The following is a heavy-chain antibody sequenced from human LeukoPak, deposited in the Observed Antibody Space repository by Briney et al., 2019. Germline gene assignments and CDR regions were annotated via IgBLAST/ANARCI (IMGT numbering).Heavy chain of an antibody. Sequence: SETLSLTCAVSGDSISSSRYYWGWIRQPPGKGLEWIGTIYYSGITYYNPSLKSRVTISVDTSKNQFSLKLSSVTAADTAVYYCARVRSRDSSGYNRWGQGTLVTVSS. CDR3: ARVRSRDSSGYNR. CDR1: GDSISSSRYY. D-gene: IGHD3-22*01. CDR2: IYYSGIT. J-gene: IGHJ4*02. V-gene: IGHV4-39*07.